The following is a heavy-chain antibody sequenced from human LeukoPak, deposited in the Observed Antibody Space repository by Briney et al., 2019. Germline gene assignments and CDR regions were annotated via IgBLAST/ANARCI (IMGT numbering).Heavy chain of an antibody. CDR3: ARDFWSGNPGY. CDR2: IYPSGNA. CDR1: GASITSGSYY. Sequence: PSQTLSLTCTVSGASITSGSYYWSWLRQPAGKGLEWIGRIYPSGNANHNPSLKSRLTISIDTSKNQFSLKLSSVTAADTAIYYCARDFWSGNPGYWGQGTLVTVSS. D-gene: IGHD3-3*01. V-gene: IGHV4-61*02. J-gene: IGHJ4*02.